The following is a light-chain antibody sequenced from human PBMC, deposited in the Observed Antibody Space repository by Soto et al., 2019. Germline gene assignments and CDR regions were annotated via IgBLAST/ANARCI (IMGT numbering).Light chain of an antibody. Sequence: EIVLTQSPGTLSLSPGERATLSCRASQSVIRTDLAWYQQKPGQAPRLLGYAASSRASGIPDRFSGSGSGTDLTLTISRLEPEDFEVDYCQQYGTSPPDFGGGTRVEI. CDR3: QQYGTSPPD. V-gene: IGKV3-20*01. J-gene: IGKJ4*01. CDR2: AAS. CDR1: QSVIRTD.